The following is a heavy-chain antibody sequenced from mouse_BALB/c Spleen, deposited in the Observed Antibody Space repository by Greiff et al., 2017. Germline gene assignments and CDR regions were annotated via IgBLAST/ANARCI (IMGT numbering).Heavy chain of an antibody. CDR3: ARYYGHWYFDV. CDR1: GFSLTSYG. CDR2: IWAGGST. V-gene: IGHV2-9*02. D-gene: IGHD1-1*01. J-gene: IGHJ1*01. Sequence: VKLQQSGPGLVAPSQSLSITCTVSGFSLTSYGVHWVRQPPGKGLEWLGVIWAGGSTNYNSALMSRLSISKDNSKSQVFLKMNSLQTDDTAMYYCARYYGHWYFDVWGAGTTVTVSS.